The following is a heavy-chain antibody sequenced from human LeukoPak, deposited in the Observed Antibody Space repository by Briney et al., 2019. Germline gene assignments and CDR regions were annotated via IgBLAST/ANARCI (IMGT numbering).Heavy chain of an antibody. CDR3: ARDKSSYYYYYYMDV. J-gene: IGHJ6*03. V-gene: IGHV3-7*01. CDR1: GFTFSSRDW. D-gene: IGHD6-6*01. Sequence: GGSLRLSCVASGFTFSSRDWMTWVRQAPGKGLEWVANIKQDGSEKNYVDSVKGRFTISRDNAKNSVDLQMNSLRVEDTAVYYCARDKSSYYYYYYMDVWGKGTTVTISS. CDR2: IKQDGSEK.